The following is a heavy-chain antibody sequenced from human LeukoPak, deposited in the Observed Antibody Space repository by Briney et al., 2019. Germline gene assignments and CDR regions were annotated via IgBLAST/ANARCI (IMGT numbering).Heavy chain of an antibody. Sequence: SETLSLTCTVSGGSISSAAYYWGWVRQPPGKGLDWIGSIYYTGTTYYSPSLQTRATLSFHTSKNHLSLIPTSVTAADTAVYFCARRPIAAGNNWFDPCGQGTLVTVSS. J-gene: IGHJ5*02. CDR1: GGSISSAAYY. D-gene: IGHD6-13*01. CDR3: ARRPIAAGNNWFDP. CDR2: IYYTGTT. V-gene: IGHV4-39*01.